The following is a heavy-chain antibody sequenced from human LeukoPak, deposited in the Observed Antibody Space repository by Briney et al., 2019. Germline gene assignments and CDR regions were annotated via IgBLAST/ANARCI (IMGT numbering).Heavy chain of an antibody. CDR3: ARDYSGSPLGY. D-gene: IGHD1-26*01. CDR2: LRGSGAGT. CDR1: GFTVRSYA. J-gene: IGHJ4*02. V-gene: IGHV3-23*01. Sequence: PGGSLRLSCAASGFTVRSYAMSWVRQAPGKGLEWVSTLRGSGAGTSYADSVKGRFTTSRDNSKNTVYLQMNSLRAEDTAVYYCARDYSGSPLGYWGQGTLVTVSS.